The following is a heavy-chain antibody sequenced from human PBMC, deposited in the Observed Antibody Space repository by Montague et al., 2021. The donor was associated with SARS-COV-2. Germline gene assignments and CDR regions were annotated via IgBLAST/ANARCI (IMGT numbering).Heavy chain of an antibody. J-gene: IGHJ2*01. D-gene: IGHD3-22*01. Sequence: TLSLTCTVSGGSISSGGYYWSWIRQHPEKGLEWIGYIYYSGSTYYNPSLKSRVTISVDTSKNQFSLKLSSVTAADTAVYYCARSPEPMIVLVITSLNWYFDLWGRGTLVTVSS. CDR2: IYYSGST. V-gene: IGHV4-31*03. CDR1: GGSISSGGYY. CDR3: ARSPEPMIVLVITSLNWYFDL.